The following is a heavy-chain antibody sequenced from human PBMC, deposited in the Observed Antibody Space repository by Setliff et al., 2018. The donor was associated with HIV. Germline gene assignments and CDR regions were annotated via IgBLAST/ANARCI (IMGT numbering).Heavy chain of an antibody. J-gene: IGHJ4*02. Sequence: SETLSLTCGVYGESFSAYFWSRVRQPPGKGLEWIGEINHSGSTNYNPSLKSRVTISVDTSKNQFSLKLRSVTAADTAVYYCATGLTMAPDHWGQGSLVTVSS. V-gene: IGHV4-34*01. CDR1: GESFSAYF. CDR3: ATGLTMAPDH. D-gene: IGHD2-8*01. CDR2: INHSGST.